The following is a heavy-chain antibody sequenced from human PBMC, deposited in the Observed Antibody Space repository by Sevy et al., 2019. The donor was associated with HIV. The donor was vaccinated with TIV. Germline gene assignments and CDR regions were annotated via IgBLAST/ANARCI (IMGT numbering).Heavy chain of an antibody. CDR2: IYSTRNN. J-gene: IGHJ4*02. V-gene: IGHV4-59*13. Sequence: SETLSLTCTVSSVSISDYYWSWIRQPPGRGLEWIGYIYSTRNNHYSPSLKSRVTISVDTSKNQFSLKLNSVTAADTAVYYCARHDCSGGSCFPPSFDYWGQGTLVTVSS. D-gene: IGHD2-15*01. CDR1: SVSISDYY. CDR3: ARHDCSGGSCFPPSFDY.